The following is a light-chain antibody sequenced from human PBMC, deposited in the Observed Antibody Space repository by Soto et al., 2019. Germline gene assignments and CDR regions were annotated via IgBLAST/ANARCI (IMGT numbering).Light chain of an antibody. J-gene: IGKJ2*01. CDR2: EVS. CDR3: TQSTQLPYT. V-gene: IGKV2D-29*01. CDR1: QSLLQSDGKTY. Sequence: DIVMTQSPLSLSVTPGQPASISCNSSQSLLQSDGKTYLYWYVQKLGQPPQPLMYEVSNRFSGVPDRFSGSGSGTDFTLKISRVEAEDVGIYYCTQSTQLPYTFGQGTKLEI.